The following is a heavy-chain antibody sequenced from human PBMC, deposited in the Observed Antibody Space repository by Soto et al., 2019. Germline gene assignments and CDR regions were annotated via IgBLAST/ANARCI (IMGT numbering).Heavy chain of an antibody. CDR3: ARLRRYCSSTSCYAYFDY. CDR1: GYSFTSYW. CDR2: IYPGDSDT. Sequence: GESLKISCKGSGYSFTSYWIGWVRQMPGKGLEWMGIIYPGDSDTRYSPSFQGQVTISADKSISTAYLQWSSLKASDTAMYYCARLRRYCSSTSCYAYFDYWGQGTLVTVSS. V-gene: IGHV5-51*01. J-gene: IGHJ4*02. D-gene: IGHD2-2*01.